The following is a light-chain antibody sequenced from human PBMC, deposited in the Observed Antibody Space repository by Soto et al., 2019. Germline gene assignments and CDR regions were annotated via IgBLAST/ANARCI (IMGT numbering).Light chain of an antibody. CDR2: DAS. J-gene: IGKJ1*01. CDR1: QSISSW. CDR3: QHYNSYSEA. Sequence: DIQMTQSPSTLSASVGDRVTITCRASQSISSWLAWYQQKPGKAPKLLIYDASNLASGVPARFSGSGSGTEFTLTISSLQPDDFATYYCQHYNSYSEAFGQGTKVDIK. V-gene: IGKV1-5*01.